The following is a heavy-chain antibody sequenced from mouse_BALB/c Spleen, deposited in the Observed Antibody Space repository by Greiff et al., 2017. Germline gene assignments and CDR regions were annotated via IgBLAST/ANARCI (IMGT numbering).Heavy chain of an antibody. V-gene: IGHV5-4*02. J-gene: IGHJ4*01. D-gene: IGHD1-2*01. Sequence: EVKLVESGGGLVKPGGSLKLSCAASGFTFSDYYMYWVRQTPEKRLEWVATISDGGSYTYYPDSVKGRFTISRDNAKNNLYLQMSSLKSEDTAMYYCARDQTTATSCDMDYWGEGTTVTVSS. CDR2: ISDGGSYT. CDR1: GFTFSDYY. CDR3: ARDQTTATSCDMDY.